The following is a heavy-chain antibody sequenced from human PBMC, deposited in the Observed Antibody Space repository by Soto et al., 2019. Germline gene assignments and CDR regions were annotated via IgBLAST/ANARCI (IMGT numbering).Heavy chain of an antibody. CDR2: INHSGST. J-gene: IGHJ4*02. CDR1: GGSFSGYY. CDR3: AGGRYCSGGSCLGY. Sequence: QVQLQQWGAGLLKPSETLSLTCAVYGGSFSGYYWSWIRQPPGKGLEWIGEINHSGSTNNNPSLKSRATISVDTSKNQFSRKLSSVTAADTAVYYCAGGRYCSGGSCLGYWGQGTLVTVSS. D-gene: IGHD2-15*01. V-gene: IGHV4-34*04.